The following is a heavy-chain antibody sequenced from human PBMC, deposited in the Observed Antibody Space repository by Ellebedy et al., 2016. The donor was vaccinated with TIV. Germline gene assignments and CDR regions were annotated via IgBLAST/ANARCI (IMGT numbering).Heavy chain of an antibody. J-gene: IGHJ5*02. D-gene: IGHD4-17*01. CDR3: ARKGSYGDYAVQVNNWFDR. V-gene: IGHV3-7*01. CDR1: GFSFRSYW. Sequence: GESLKISCTASGFSFRSYWMSWVRQAPGKGLEWVANIYQDGSFQYYLDSVKGRFTISRDNANKSLFLQMNSLSVEDTAVYYCARKGSYGDYAVQVNNWFDRWGQGTLVTV. CDR2: IYQDGSFQ.